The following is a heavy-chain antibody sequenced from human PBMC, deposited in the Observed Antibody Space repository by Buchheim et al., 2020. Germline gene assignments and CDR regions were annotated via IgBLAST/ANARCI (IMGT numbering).Heavy chain of an antibody. CDR2: ISSGSSYI. Sequence: EVQLVESGGGLVKPGGSLRLSCAASGFTFSTYRMNWVRQAPGKGLELVSSISSGSSYIDYADSVKGRFTISRDNAKNSLYLQMNSLTADDTAVYYCARDYYDSSGPRGTDYWGQGTL. V-gene: IGHV3-21*02. CDR3: ARDYYDSSGPRGTDY. J-gene: IGHJ4*02. CDR1: GFTFSTYR. D-gene: IGHD3-22*01.